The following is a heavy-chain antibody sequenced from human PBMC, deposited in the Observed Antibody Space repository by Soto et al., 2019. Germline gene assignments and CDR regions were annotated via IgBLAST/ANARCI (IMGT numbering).Heavy chain of an antibody. CDR3: ARIRGYWYGLDV. CDR1: GFPLSTYG. Sequence: GGSLRLSCTASGFPLSTYGMTWVRQAPGKGLEWVSAITGTGGNTYYVDSVKGRFTSSRDNSKNMLYLQMNSLRVEDTAVYYCARIRGYWYGLDVWGQGTTVTVSS. V-gene: IGHV3-23*01. J-gene: IGHJ6*02. CDR2: ITGTGGNT.